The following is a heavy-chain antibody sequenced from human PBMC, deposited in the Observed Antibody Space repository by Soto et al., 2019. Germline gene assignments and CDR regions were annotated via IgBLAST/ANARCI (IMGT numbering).Heavy chain of an antibody. CDR3: ARAKAITYYYYGMDV. D-gene: IGHD1-26*01. V-gene: IGHV1-2*04. Sequence: GASVKVSCKASGYTFTGYYMHWVRPAPGQGLEWMGWINPNSGGTNYAQKFQGWVTMTRDTSISTAYMELSRLRSDDTAVYYCARAKAITYYYYGMDVWGQGTTVTVSS. CDR1: GYTFTGYY. J-gene: IGHJ6*02. CDR2: INPNSGGT.